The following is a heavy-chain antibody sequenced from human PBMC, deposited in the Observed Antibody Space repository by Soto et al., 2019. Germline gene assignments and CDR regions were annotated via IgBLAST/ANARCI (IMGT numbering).Heavy chain of an antibody. CDR2: MSSDGTNE. V-gene: IGHV3-30-3*01. J-gene: IGHJ4*02. CDR1: RFTFTTYA. Sequence: GGSLRLSCAASRFTFTTYAMNWVRQAPGKGLEWVALMSSDGTNEHYADSVRGRFTVSRDNSRNTLFLQMNNLRTDDTAVYYCAREVKYDYVWGSYRSHPFFDYWGQGTLVTVSS. CDR3: AREVKYDYVWGSYRSHPFFDY. D-gene: IGHD3-16*02.